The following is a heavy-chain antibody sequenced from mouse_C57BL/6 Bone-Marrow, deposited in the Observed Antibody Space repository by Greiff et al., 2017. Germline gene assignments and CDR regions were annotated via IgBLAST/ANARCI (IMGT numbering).Heavy chain of an antibody. J-gene: IGHJ2*01. Sequence: QVQLKQPGAELVMPGASVKLSCKASGYTFTSYWMHWVKQRPGQGLEWIGEIDPSDSYTNSNQKFKGKSTLTVDKSSSTAYMQLSSLTSEDSAVYYGARGDDYDGTGCDYWGQGTTLTVSS. CDR1: GYTFTSYW. D-gene: IGHD2-4*01. V-gene: IGHV1-69*01. CDR2: IDPSDSYT. CDR3: ARGDDYDGTGCDY.